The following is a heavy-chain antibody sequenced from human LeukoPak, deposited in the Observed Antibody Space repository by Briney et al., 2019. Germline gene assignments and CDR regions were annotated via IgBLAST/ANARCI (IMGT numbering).Heavy chain of an antibody. Sequence: PGGSLRLSCAASGFTFSSYAMHWVRQAPGKGLEYVSAISSNGGSTYYANSVKGRFTISRDNSKNTLYLQMGSLRAEDMAVYYCARDRYSGRPVYYFDYWGQGTLVTVSS. J-gene: IGHJ4*02. V-gene: IGHV3-64*01. CDR1: GFTFSSYA. CDR2: ISSNGGST. CDR3: ARDRYSGRPVYYFDY. D-gene: IGHD1-26*01.